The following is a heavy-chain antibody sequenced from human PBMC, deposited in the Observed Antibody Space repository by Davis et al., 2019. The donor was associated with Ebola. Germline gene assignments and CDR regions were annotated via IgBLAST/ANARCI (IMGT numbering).Heavy chain of an antibody. V-gene: IGHV3-21*04. Sequence: PGGSLRLSCVGSGFTFRRYSMHWVRQAPGKGLEWVSVIRGRGDAAFYGDSVRGRFTVSRDNAKNSLFLHMNSLRAEDKAVYYCARTGPAGYCSSTSCYAVVFYMDVWGKGTTVTVSS. D-gene: IGHD2-2*01. J-gene: IGHJ6*03. CDR1: GFTFRRYS. CDR3: ARTGPAGYCSSTSCYAVVFYMDV. CDR2: IRGRGDAA.